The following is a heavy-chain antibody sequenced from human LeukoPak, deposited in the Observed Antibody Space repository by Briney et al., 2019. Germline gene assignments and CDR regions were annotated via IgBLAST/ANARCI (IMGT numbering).Heavy chain of an antibody. CDR3: AYSSSSRNYYYYMDV. D-gene: IGHD6-6*01. Sequence: ASVKVSCKASGYTFTSYGISWVRQAPGQGLEWMGWISAYNGNTNYAQKFQGRVTITADESTSTAYMELSSLRSEDTAVYYCAYSSSSRNYYYYMDVWGKGTTVTVSS. V-gene: IGHV1-18*01. CDR1: GYTFTSYG. J-gene: IGHJ6*03. CDR2: ISAYNGNT.